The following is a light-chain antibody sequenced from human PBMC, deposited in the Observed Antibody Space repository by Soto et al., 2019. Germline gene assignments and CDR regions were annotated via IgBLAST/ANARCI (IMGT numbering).Light chain of an antibody. CDR3: QQGTTVPVT. CDR2: AAS. V-gene: IGKV1D-12*01. Sequence: DVQMTQSPSSVSASVGDRVTITCRASQDISRWLAWYQQKPGQAPKFLIYAASNLQSGDPSRFSGSGSGTDFALTISNQQPEDFATYYCQQGTTVPVTFGQGTRLEIK. CDR1: QDISRW. J-gene: IGKJ5*01.